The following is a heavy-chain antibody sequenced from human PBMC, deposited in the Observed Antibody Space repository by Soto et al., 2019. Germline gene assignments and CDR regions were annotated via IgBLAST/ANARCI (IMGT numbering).Heavy chain of an antibody. D-gene: IGHD6-13*01. Sequence: GGSLRLSCAPSGFTFSSYWMHWVRQAPAKGLEWVSAISGSGGSTYYADSVKGRFTTSRDNSKNTLYLQMNSLRAEDTAVYYCAKDWRIAAAGTRWFDPWGQGTLVTVSS. J-gene: IGHJ5*02. V-gene: IGHV3-23*01. CDR1: GFTFSSYW. CDR3: AKDWRIAAAGTRWFDP. CDR2: ISGSGGST.